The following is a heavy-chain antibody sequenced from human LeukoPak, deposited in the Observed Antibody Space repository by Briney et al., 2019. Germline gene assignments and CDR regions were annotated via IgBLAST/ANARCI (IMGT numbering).Heavy chain of an antibody. J-gene: IGHJ4*02. V-gene: IGHV5-51*01. CDR1: GYSFTNYW. CDR3: ARRSSSGGYYFDY. CDR2: IYPGDSDV. D-gene: IGHD3-16*01. Sequence: PGESLKISCKGSGYSFTNYWIGWVRQMPGKGPEWMVIIYPGDSDVKYGPSFEGQVTISADKSNTTAYLQWSSLKASDTAVYYCARRSSSGGYYFDYWGQGTLVTVSS.